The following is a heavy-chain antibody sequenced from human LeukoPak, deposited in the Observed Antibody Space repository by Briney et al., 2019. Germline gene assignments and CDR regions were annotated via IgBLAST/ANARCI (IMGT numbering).Heavy chain of an antibody. V-gene: IGHV1-46*01. J-gene: IGHJ3*02. CDR1: GYTFTTYY. CDR2: INPSGGST. Sequence: ASVKVSCKAAGYTFTTYYMHWVRQAPGQGLEWMGTINPSGGSTSYAQKFQGRVTMTRDTSTSTVYMELSSLRSEDTAVYYCARGGKGEGTGTTRVAFDIWGQGTMVTVSS. D-gene: IGHD1-1*01. CDR3: ARGGKGEGTGTTRVAFDI.